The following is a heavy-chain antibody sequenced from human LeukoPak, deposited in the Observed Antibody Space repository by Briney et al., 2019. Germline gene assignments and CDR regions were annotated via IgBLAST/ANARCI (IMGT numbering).Heavy chain of an antibody. D-gene: IGHD5-24*01. CDR3: ARGERWLTIPGIDY. J-gene: IGHJ4*02. Sequence: PGGSLRLSCAASGFTFSSYSMNWVRQAPGKGLEWVSSISSSSSYIYYADSVKGRFTVSRDNAKNSLYLQMNSLRAEDTAIHYCARGERWLTIPGIDYWGQGILVTVSS. CDR1: GFTFSSYS. V-gene: IGHV3-21*01. CDR2: ISSSSSYI.